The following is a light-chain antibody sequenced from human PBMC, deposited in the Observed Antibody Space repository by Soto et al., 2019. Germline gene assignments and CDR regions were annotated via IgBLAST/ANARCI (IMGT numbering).Light chain of an antibody. Sequence: QSVLTQPASVSGSPGQSITISCTGTSSDVGGYNYVSWYQQHPGKAPKLMIYEVSNRPSGVSNRFSGSKSGNTASLTISGLQAEDAADYYCSSYTSSSTPYVFGTGTKVTV. CDR2: EVS. CDR1: SSDVGGYNY. CDR3: SSYTSSSTPYV. V-gene: IGLV2-14*01. J-gene: IGLJ1*01.